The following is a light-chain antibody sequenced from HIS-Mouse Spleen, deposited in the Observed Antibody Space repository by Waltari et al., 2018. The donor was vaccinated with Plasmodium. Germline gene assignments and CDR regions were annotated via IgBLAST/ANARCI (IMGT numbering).Light chain of an antibody. Sequence: QSALTQPRAVSGSPGQSVTISCTGTSRDVGGSNYASRYQQHPGKAPKLMIYEVSKRPSGVPDRFSGSKSGNTASLTISGLQAEDEADYYCCSYAGSYTYVFGTGTKVTVL. CDR3: CSYAGSYTYV. J-gene: IGLJ1*01. V-gene: IGLV2-11*01. CDR2: EVS. CDR1: SRDVGGSNY.